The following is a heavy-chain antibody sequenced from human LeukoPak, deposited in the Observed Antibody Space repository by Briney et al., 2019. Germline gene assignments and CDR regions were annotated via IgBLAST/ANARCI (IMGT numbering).Heavy chain of an antibody. D-gene: IGHD3-9*01. V-gene: IGHV1-46*01. CDR2: INPSGGST. Sequence: ASVKVSCKASGYTFTSYYIHWVRQAPGQGLEWMGLINPSGGSTNYAQKFQGRVTMTRDTSISTAYMELSRLRSDDTAVYYCARTGYYDILTGPDYWGQGTLVTVSS. J-gene: IGHJ4*02. CDR3: ARTGYYDILTGPDY. CDR1: GYTFTSYY.